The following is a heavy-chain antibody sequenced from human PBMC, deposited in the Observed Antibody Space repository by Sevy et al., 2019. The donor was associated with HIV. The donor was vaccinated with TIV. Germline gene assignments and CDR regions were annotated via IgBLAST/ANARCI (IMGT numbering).Heavy chain of an antibody. V-gene: IGHV1-69*04. CDR1: GGTFSSYA. Sequence: ASVKVSCKASGGTFSSYAISWVRQAPGQGLEWMGRIIPILGIANYAQKFQGRVTITADKSTSTAYMELSSLRSEDTAVYYCAVVVQSIPPYYYYYYGMDVWGQGTTVTVSS. J-gene: IGHJ6*02. CDR2: IIPILGIA. CDR3: AVVVQSIPPYYYYYYGMDV. D-gene: IGHD2-15*01.